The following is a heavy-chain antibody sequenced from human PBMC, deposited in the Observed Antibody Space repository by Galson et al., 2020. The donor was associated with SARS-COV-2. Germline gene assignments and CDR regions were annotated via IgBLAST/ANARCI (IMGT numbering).Heavy chain of an antibody. Sequence: ASETLSITCTVSGGSISSSSYYWGWIRQPPGKGLEWIGSIYYSGSTYYNPSLKSRVTISVDTSKNQFSLKLSSVTAADTAVYYCARGLAIAAAGVNFDYWGQGTLVTVSS. CDR3: ARGLAIAAAGVNFDY. D-gene: IGHD6-13*01. CDR2: IYYSGST. J-gene: IGHJ4*02. V-gene: IGHV4-39*07. CDR1: GGSISSSSYY.